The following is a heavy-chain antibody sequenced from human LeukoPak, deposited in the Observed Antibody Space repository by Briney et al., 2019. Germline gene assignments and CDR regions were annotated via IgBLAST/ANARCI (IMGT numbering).Heavy chain of an antibody. Sequence: SETLSLTCTVSGASISSNYWSWIRQPPGKGLEWIGYIYYSGSTKYNPSLKSRVTISVDTSKNQFSLKLSSVTAADTAVYYCARLGRTEALFQHWGQGTLVAVSS. J-gene: IGHJ1*01. CDR1: GASISSNY. V-gene: IGHV4-59*01. CDR3: ARLGRTEALFQH. D-gene: IGHD1-1*01. CDR2: IYYSGST.